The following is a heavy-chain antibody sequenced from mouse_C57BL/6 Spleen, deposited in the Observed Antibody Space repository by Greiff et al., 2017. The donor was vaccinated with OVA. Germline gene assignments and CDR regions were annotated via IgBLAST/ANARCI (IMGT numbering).Heavy chain of an antibody. Sequence: VQLQQSGPELVKPGASVKIPCKASGYTFTDYNMDWVKQSHGKSLEWIGDINPNNGGTIYNQKFKGKATLTVDKSSSTAYMELRSLTSEDTAVYYCARKEYYYGSSFPWYFDVWGTGTTVTVSS. V-gene: IGHV1-18*01. D-gene: IGHD1-1*01. CDR3: ARKEYYYGSSFPWYFDV. CDR1: GYTFTDYN. CDR2: INPNNGGT. J-gene: IGHJ1*03.